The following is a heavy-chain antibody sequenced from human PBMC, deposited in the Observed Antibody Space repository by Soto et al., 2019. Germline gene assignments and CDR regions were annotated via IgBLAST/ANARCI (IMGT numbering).Heavy chain of an antibody. Sequence: GESLKISCAASGLTLSSSSMTWVRQAPGKGLEWVSSISPSGGDTYYADSVKGRVTISRDNSINTLYLQMDSLRVEDTALYYCARGWGSPDPWGQGTLVTVSS. J-gene: IGHJ5*02. CDR1: GLTLSSSS. CDR2: ISPSGGDT. D-gene: IGHD7-27*01. CDR3: ARGWGSPDP. V-gene: IGHV3-23*01.